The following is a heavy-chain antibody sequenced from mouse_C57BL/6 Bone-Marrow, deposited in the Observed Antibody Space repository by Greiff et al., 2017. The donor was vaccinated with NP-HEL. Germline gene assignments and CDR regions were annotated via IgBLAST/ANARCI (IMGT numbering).Heavy chain of an antibody. CDR2: IDPNSGGT. CDR3: ARPIYYDYDGYYFDY. V-gene: IGHV1-72*01. D-gene: IGHD2-4*01. J-gene: IGHJ2*01. Sequence: VKLQQPGAELVKPGASVKLSCKASGYTFTSYWMHWVKQRPGRGLEWIGRIDPNSGGTKYNEKFKRKAKLTVDKPSSTAYMQLSSLTSEDSSVYYCARPIYYDYDGYYFDYWGQGTTLTVSS. CDR1: GYTFTSYW.